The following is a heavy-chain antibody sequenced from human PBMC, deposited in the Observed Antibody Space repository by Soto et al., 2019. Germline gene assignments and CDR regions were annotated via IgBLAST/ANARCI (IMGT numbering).Heavy chain of an antibody. Sequence: GGSLRLSCAASGFTFGIYAMTWVRQAPGKGLEWVSSISAAGRRPYYADSVKGRFAISRDNSKNTLFLQVNSLRAEDTAVYYCARGGQLTPYYYFDSWGQGTLVTVSS. CDR3: ARGGQLTPYYYFDS. V-gene: IGHV3-23*01. CDR2: ISAAGRRP. D-gene: IGHD1-26*01. J-gene: IGHJ4*02. CDR1: GFTFGIYA.